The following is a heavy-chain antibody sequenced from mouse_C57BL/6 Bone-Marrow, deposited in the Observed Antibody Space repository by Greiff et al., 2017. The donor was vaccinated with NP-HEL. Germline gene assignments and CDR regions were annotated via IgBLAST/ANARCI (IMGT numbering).Heavy chain of an antibody. V-gene: IGHV1-9*01. CDR3: ARGGKKGYFDV. CDR2: ILPGSGST. CDR1: GYSFTGYW. J-gene: IGHJ1*03. Sequence: QVQLKESGAELMKPGDSVKLSCKATGYSFTGYWIEWVKQRPGHGLEWIGEILPGSGSTNYNEKFKGKATFTADTSSNTAYIKLSSLTTGAAAIFNCARGGKKGYFDVWGKGTTVTVSS. D-gene: IGHD1-1*02.